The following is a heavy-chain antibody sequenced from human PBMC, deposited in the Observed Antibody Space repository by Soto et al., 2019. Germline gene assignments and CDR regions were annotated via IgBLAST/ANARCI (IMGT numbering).Heavy chain of an antibody. D-gene: IGHD3-22*01. V-gene: IGHV3-23*01. Sequence: GGSLRLSCAASGFTFSSYAMSWVRQAPGKGLEWVSAISGSGVSTYYADSVKGRFTISRDNSKNTLYLQMNSLRAEDTAVYYCAKSPGMYYYDSSGYYHYDHWGQGTLVTVSS. CDR3: AKSPGMYYYDSSGYYHYDH. J-gene: IGHJ4*02. CDR1: GFTFSSYA. CDR2: ISGSGVST.